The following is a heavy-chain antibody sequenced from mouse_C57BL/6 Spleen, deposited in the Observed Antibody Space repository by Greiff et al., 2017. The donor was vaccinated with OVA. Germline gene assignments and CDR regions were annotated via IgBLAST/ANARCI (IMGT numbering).Heavy chain of an antibody. J-gene: IGHJ4*01. Sequence: QVHVKQSGAELARPGASVKLSCKASGYTFTSYGISWVKQRTGQGLEWIGEIYPRSGNTYYNEKFKGKATLTADKSSSTAYMELRSLTSEDSAVYFCARDYDSSYYYAMDYWGQGTSVTVSS. V-gene: IGHV1-81*01. CDR3: ARDYDSSYYYAMDY. CDR2: IYPRSGNT. D-gene: IGHD2-4*01. CDR1: GYTFTSYG.